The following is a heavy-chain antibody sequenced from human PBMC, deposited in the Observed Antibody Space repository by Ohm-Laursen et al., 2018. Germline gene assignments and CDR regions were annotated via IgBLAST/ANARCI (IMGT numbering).Heavy chain of an antibody. CDR3: ARDEYYYDSSGKDVYYFDY. Sequence: TLSLTCTVSGGSISSYYWSWIRQPPGKGLEWIGYIYYSGSTKYNPSLKSRVTISVDTSKNQFSLKLSSVTAADTAVYYCARDEYYYDSSGKDVYYFDYWGQGTLVTVSS. CDR1: GGSISSYY. CDR2: IYYSGST. D-gene: IGHD3-22*01. V-gene: IGHV4-59*01. J-gene: IGHJ4*02.